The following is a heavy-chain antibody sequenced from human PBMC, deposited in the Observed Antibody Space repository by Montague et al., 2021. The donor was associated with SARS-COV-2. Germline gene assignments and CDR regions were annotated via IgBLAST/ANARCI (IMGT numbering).Heavy chain of an antibody. V-gene: IGHV4-4*07. Sequence: SETLPLTCTVSGGSIGSYYWSWIRQPAGKGLEWIGRIYTSGSTNYNPSLKSRVTISVDTSKNQFSLKLSSVTAADAAVYYCARGFDLWGRGTLVTVSS. CDR2: IYTSGST. J-gene: IGHJ2*01. CDR3: ARGFDL. CDR1: GGSIGSYY.